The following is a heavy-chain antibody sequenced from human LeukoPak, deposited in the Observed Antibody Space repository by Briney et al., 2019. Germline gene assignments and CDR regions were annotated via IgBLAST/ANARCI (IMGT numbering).Heavy chain of an antibody. CDR2: ISGSGGAGT. V-gene: IGHV3-23*01. D-gene: IGHD1-26*01. CDR1: GFTFSSYA. Sequence: PGGSLRLSCAGSGFTFSSYAMSWVRQAPGKGLEWVSTISGSGGAGTYYADSVKGRFTVSRDNSRNTLYLPKNSLRAEGTAVYYCVKDRGGSPFYGMDVWGQGTTVTVSS. CDR3: VKDRGGSPFYGMDV. J-gene: IGHJ6*02.